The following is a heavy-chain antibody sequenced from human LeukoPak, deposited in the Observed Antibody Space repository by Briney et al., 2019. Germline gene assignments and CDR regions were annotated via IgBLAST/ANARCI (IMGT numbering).Heavy chain of an antibody. CDR1: SYTFTTYG. CDR3: VRDGHRLYDYYYYYMDV. Sequence: ASVKVSCKASSYTFTTYGISWVRQATGQGLEWMGWISAYNGHTNYAQKLQGRVTMTTDASTTTAYMELRSLRSDDTAVYYCVRDGHRLYDYYYYYMDVWGKGTTVTVSS. V-gene: IGHV1-18*01. CDR2: ISAYNGHT. J-gene: IGHJ6*03. D-gene: IGHD2-2*02.